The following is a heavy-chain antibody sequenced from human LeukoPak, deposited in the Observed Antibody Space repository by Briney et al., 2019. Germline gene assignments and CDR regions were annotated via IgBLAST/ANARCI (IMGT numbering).Heavy chain of an antibody. Sequence: SETLSVTRMDSRGSISRYFWCWIRQPAGRGLEWIGRIYTSGITNYNPPLQSRVTMSVDTSKNQCSLKLSSVTAAETAVYYCARDLGSGWYESLDPGAFDIWGERTMGTVSS. J-gene: IGHJ3*02. CDR1: RGSISRYF. D-gene: IGHD6-19*01. CDR3: ARDLGSGWYESLDPGAFDI. V-gene: IGHV4-4*07. CDR2: IYTSGIT.